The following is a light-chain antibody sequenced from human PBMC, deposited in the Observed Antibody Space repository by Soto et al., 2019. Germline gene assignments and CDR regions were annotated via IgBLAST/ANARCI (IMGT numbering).Light chain of an antibody. Sequence: QSVLTQPPSVSAAPGQKVTISCSGSSSNIGSNFVSWFQQLPGTAPKLLIFDNDKRPSGIPDRFSGSKSGTSASLDIPGLQTGDEADYYCATWESSLSAVVFGGGTKVTVL. V-gene: IGLV1-51*01. CDR1: SSNIGSNF. CDR2: DND. CDR3: ATWESSLSAVV. J-gene: IGLJ2*01.